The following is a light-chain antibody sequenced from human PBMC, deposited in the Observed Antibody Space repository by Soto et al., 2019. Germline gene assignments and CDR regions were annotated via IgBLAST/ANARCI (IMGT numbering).Light chain of an antibody. CDR1: QSVSNK. CDR2: DTS. Sequence: EIVMTQSPATLSVSPGERATLSCRASQSVSNKLAWYQHKPGQAPRVLIYDTSTRAAGIPARFSGSGSGTDFTLTISRLEPEDFAVYYCQQYGNSPQTFGQGTKVDI. J-gene: IGKJ1*01. V-gene: IGKV3-15*01. CDR3: QQYGNSPQT.